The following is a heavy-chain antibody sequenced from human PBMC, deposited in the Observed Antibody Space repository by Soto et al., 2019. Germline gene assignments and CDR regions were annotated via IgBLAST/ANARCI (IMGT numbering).Heavy chain of an antibody. V-gene: IGHV3-21*01. CDR2: ISSSSSYI. D-gene: IGHD1-26*01. Sequence: GGSLRLSCAASGFTFSSYSMNWVRQAPGKGLEWVSSISSSSSYIYYADSVKGRFTISRDNAKNSLYLQMNSLRAEDTAVYYCEREPDSGSYYGRYFQHWGQGTLVSV. J-gene: IGHJ1*01. CDR1: GFTFSSYS. CDR3: EREPDSGSYYGRYFQH.